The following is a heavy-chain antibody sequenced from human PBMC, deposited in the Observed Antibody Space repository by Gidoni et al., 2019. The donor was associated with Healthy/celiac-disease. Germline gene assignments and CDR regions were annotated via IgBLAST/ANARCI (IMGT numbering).Heavy chain of an antibody. CDR2: IIPILGIA. CDR3: ARDSPSGPYWYFDL. Sequence: QVQLVQSGAEVKKPGSSVKVSCKASGGTFSSYAISWVRQAPGQGLEWMGRIIPILGIANYAQKFQGRVTITADKSTSTAYMELSSLRSEDTAVYYCARDSPSGPYWYFDLWGRGTLVTVSS. D-gene: IGHD7-27*01. CDR1: GGTFSSYA. J-gene: IGHJ2*01. V-gene: IGHV1-69*04.